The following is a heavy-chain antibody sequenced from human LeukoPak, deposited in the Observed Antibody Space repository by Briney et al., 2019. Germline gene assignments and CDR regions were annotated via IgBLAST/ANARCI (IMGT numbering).Heavy chain of an antibody. CDR1: GYTLTELS. V-gene: IGHV1-24*01. Sequence: ASVKVSCKVSGYTLTELSMHWVRQAPGKGLEWMGGFDPEDGETIYAQKFQGRVTITADESTSTAYMELSSLRSEDTAVYYCATGLDSSGTSGSWGQGTLVTVSS. J-gene: IGHJ5*02. D-gene: IGHD3-22*01. CDR2: FDPEDGET. CDR3: ATGLDSSGTSGS.